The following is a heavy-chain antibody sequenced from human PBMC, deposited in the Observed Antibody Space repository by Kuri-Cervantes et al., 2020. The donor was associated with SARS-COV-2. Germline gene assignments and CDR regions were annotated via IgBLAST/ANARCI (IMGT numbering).Heavy chain of an antibody. V-gene: IGHV3-21*01. J-gene: IGHJ6*02. CDR1: GFSFSTYS. D-gene: IGHD3/OR15-3a*01. Sequence: GESLKISCAASGFSFSTYSMNWVRQAPGKGLEWVASISSSSSYIYYADPLRGRFTISRDNAKNSLYLQMSSLRAEDTAVYYCARDSEGKYDLWSGYQYYYFYGMDVWGQGTAVTVSS. CDR3: ARDSEGKYDLWSGYQYYYFYGMDV. CDR2: ISSSSSYI.